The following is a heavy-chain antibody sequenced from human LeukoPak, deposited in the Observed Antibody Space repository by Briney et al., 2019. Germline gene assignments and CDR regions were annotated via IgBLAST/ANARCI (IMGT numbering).Heavy chain of an antibody. J-gene: IGHJ4*02. Sequence: GGSLRLSCAASGFTFSSYAMSWVRQAPGKGLEWVSAISGSGGSTYYADSVKGRFTISRDNSKNTLYLQMNSLRAEDTAVYYCAKRRDKYYYDSSGYPLFDYWGQGTLVTVSS. D-gene: IGHD3-22*01. CDR2: ISGSGGST. CDR1: GFTFSSYA. V-gene: IGHV3-23*01. CDR3: AKRRDKYYYDSSGYPLFDY.